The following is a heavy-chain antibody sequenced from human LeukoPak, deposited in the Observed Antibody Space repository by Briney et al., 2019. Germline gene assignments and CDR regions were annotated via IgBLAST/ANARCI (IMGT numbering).Heavy chain of an antibody. V-gene: IGHV4-59*01. J-gene: IGHJ4*02. CDR3: ARGQARFGELYQFDY. D-gene: IGHD3-10*01. CDR1: GGSISSYY. CDR2: IYYSGST. Sequence: PSETLSLTCTVSGGSISSYYWSWIRQPPGKGLEWIGYIYYSGSTNNNPSLKSRVTISVDTSKNQFSLKLSSVTAADTAVYYCARGQARFGELYQFDYWGQGTLVTVSS.